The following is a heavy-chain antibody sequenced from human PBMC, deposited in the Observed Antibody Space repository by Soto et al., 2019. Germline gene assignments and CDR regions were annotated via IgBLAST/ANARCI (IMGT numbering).Heavy chain of an antibody. J-gene: IGHJ6*02. V-gene: IGHV1-69*12. CDR1: GGTFTTSA. CDR3: ARDRPRENYGGNYYYEMDV. CDR2: IIPIFSTA. Sequence: QAQLVQSGAEVKKPGSSVKVSCKASGGTFTTSAISWVRQAPGQGLEWMGGIIPIFSTADYAQKFQGRVTITADESTTTAYMELSSLRSEDTAVYYCARDRPRENYGGNYYYEMDVWGQGTTVTVSS. D-gene: IGHD4-17*01.